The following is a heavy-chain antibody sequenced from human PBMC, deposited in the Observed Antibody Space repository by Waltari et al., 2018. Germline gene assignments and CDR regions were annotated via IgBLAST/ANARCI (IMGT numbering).Heavy chain of an antibody. V-gene: IGHV3-23*01. J-gene: IGHJ4*02. CDR1: GFTFSSYA. D-gene: IGHD6-19*01. Sequence: EVQLLESGGGLVQPGGSLRLSWSASGFTFSSYAMSWVRQAPGKGLEWVSAISGSGGSTYYADSVKGRFTISRDNSKNTLYLQMNSLRAEDTAVYYCANLYSSGWYGYWGQGTLVTVSS. CDR3: ANLYSSGWYGY. CDR2: ISGSGGST.